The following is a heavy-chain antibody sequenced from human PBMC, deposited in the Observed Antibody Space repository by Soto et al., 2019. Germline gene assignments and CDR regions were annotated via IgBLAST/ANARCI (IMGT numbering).Heavy chain of an antibody. CDR2: IIPIFGTA. V-gene: IGHV1-69*13. D-gene: IGHD3-3*01. CDR1: GGTFSSYA. J-gene: IGHJ5*02. CDR3: ARDAGFTPNWLDP. Sequence: ASVKVSCKASGGTFSSYAISWVRQAPGQGLEWMGGIIPIFGTANYAQKFQGRVTITADESTSTAYMELSSLRSEDTAVYYCARDAGFTPNWLDPWGQGTLVTVSS.